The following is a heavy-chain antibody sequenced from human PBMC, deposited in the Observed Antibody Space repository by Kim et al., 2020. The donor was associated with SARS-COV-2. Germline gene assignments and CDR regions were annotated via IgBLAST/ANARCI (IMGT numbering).Heavy chain of an antibody. CDR1: GYTFTSYD. Sequence: ASVKVSCKASGYTFTSYDINWVRQATGQGLEWMGWMNPNSGNTGYAQKFQGRVTMTRNTSISTAYMELSSLRSEDTAVYYCARGYSRGYDNPGRFDPWGQGTLVTVSS. CDR3: ARGYSRGYDNPGRFDP. CDR2: MNPNSGNT. D-gene: IGHD5-12*01. V-gene: IGHV1-8*01. J-gene: IGHJ5*02.